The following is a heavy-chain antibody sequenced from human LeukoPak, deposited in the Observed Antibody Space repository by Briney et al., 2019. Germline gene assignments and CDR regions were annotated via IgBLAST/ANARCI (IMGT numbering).Heavy chain of an antibody. CDR1: GGSISSSSYY. CDR3: AREVGGSGSYYKYYYYMDV. D-gene: IGHD3-10*01. V-gene: IGHV4-39*02. Sequence: SETLSLTCTVSGGSISSSSYYWGWLRQPPGKGLEWIGSIYYSGSTYYNPSLKSRVTISIDTSKNQFSLKLSSVTAADTAVYYCAREVGGSGSYYKYYYYMDVWGKGTTVTVSS. CDR2: IYYSGST. J-gene: IGHJ6*03.